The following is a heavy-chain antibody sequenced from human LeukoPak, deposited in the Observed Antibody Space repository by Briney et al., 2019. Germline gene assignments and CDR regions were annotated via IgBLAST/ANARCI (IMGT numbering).Heavy chain of an antibody. CDR2: IDSDGSST. V-gene: IGHV3-74*01. CDR3: ARAGTGYYDFWSGYYTSVYFDS. D-gene: IGHD3-3*01. Sequence: GGSLRLSCAASGFTFSSYWMHWVRQAPGKGLVWVSRIDSDGSSTSYADSVKGRFTISRDNAKNTLYLQMNSLRAEDTAVYYCARAGTGYYDFWSGYYTSVYFDSWGQGTLVTVSS. J-gene: IGHJ4*02. CDR1: GFTFSSYW.